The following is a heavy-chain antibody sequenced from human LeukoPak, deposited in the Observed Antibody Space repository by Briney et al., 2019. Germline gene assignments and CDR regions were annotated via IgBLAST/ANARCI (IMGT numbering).Heavy chain of an antibody. D-gene: IGHD3-10*01. CDR2: INPNSGGT. J-gene: IGHJ4*02. CDR1: GYTFTGYY. Sequence: GASVKVSCKASGYTFTGYYMHWVRQAPGQGLEWMGWINPNSGGTNYAQKFQGRVTMTRDTSISTAYMELSRLRSDDTAVYYCARGSRGGLWFGELLSPDDVGFSDYWGQGTLVTVSS. CDR3: ARGSRGGLWFGELLSPDDVGFSDY. V-gene: IGHV1-2*02.